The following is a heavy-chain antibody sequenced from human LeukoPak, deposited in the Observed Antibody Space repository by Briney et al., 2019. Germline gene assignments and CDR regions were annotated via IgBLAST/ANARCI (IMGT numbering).Heavy chain of an antibody. J-gene: IGHJ6*02. CDR2: ISSSSSYI. Sequence: GGSLRLSCAASGFTFSSYAMSWVRQAPGKGLEWVSSISSSSSYIYYADSVKGRFTISRDNAKNSLYLQMNSLRAEDTAVYYCARDLSGYDSHYGMDVWGQGTTVTVSS. CDR1: GFTFSSYA. D-gene: IGHD5-12*01. CDR3: ARDLSGYDSHYGMDV. V-gene: IGHV3-21*01.